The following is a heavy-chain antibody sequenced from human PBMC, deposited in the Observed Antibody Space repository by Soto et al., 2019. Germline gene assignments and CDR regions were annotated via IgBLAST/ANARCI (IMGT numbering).Heavy chain of an antibody. V-gene: IGHV4-4*02. D-gene: IGHD6-13*01. J-gene: IGHJ4*02. CDR1: GGSISTSNW. CDR2: VYRTGST. Sequence: QVQLQESGPGLVKPSGTLSLTCAVSGGSISTSNWWSWVRQPPGKGLEWNGEVYRTGSTTYNPSLESRLTISVDKSKNQFSLKLTSVTAADTAVYYCARARATIAAAAIFDCWGQGTLVTVSS. CDR3: ARARATIAAAAIFDC.